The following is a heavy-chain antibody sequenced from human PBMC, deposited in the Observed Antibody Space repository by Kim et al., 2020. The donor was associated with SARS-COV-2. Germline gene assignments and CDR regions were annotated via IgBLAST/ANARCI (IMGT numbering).Heavy chain of an antibody. CDR3: AEVGDCDSSGFYAFFRS. Sequence: VKGRFTIYRDNAKNTLYLQMNGLRAEDTAVYYCAEVGDCDSSGFYAFFRSWGQGTRVTVSS. D-gene: IGHD3-22*01. J-gene: IGHJ5*02. V-gene: IGHV3-74*01.